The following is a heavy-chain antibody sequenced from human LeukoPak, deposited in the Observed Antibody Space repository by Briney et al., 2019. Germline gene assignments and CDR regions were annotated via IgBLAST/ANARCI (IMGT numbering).Heavy chain of an antibody. CDR1: GDPISDYC. CDR2: IYTSGST. V-gene: IGHV4-4*07. CDR3: ARDLGRVGYFDY. D-gene: IGHD3-16*01. Sequence: SETLSLTCTVSGDPISDYCWTWIRQPAGKGLEWIGRIYTSGSTNYNPSLKSRVTISVDTSKNQFSLKLSSVTAADTAVYYCARDLGRVGYFDYWGQGTLVTVSS. J-gene: IGHJ4*02.